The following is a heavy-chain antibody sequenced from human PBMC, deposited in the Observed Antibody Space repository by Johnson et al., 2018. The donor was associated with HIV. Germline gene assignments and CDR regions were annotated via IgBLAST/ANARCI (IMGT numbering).Heavy chain of an antibody. D-gene: IGHD6-19*01. CDR3: AGRSSAWYEDAFDI. V-gene: IGHV3-23*04. CDR1: GFTFRNYA. CDR2: ISGSGGRT. J-gene: IGHJ3*02. Sequence: VQLVESGGDLVQPGGSLRLSCAASGFTFRNYAMSWVRQAPGKGLEWVSAISGSGGRTNYADSVKGRFTISRDNSENTLYLQMSSLRAEDTAIYYCAGRSSAWYEDAFDIWGQGTMVTVSS.